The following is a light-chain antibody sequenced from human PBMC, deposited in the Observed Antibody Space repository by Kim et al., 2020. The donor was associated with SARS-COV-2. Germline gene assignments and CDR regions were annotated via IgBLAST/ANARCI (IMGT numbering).Light chain of an antibody. CDR1: QSVSSSY. CDR2: GAS. Sequence: EIVLTQSPGTLSLSPGERATLSCRASQSVSSSYLAWYQQKPGQAPRLLIYGASSRATGIPDRFSGSGSGTDFTLTISRLEPEDFAVYYCQLENTFGQGTKLEI. V-gene: IGKV3-20*01. CDR3: QLENT. J-gene: IGKJ2*01.